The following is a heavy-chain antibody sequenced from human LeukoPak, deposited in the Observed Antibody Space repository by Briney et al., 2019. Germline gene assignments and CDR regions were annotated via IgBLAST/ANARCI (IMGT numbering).Heavy chain of an antibody. CDR3: AGGPSGGDAFDI. D-gene: IGHD6-25*01. Sequence: PGGSLRLSCAASGFTFSSYSMNWVRQAPGKGLEWVSYISSGSSTIYYADSVEGRFTISRDNAKNSLYLQMNSLRAEDTAVYYCAGGPSGGDAFDIWGQGTMVTVSS. J-gene: IGHJ3*02. CDR2: ISSGSSTI. V-gene: IGHV3-48*01. CDR1: GFTFSSYS.